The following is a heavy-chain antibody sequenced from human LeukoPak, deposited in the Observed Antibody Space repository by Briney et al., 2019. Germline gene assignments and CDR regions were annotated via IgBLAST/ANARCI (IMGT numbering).Heavy chain of an antibody. CDR2: LKESGIEK. D-gene: IGHD3-3*01. CDR1: GFMFSRYS. J-gene: IGHJ4*02. V-gene: IGHV3-7*01. CDR3: ARWRGAQSEFDY. Sequence: QSGGSLRLSCVGSGFMFSRYSMGWVRQAPGKGLKFVAHLKESGIEKEYVDSVKGRFTISRDNAENLLYLQMNSLRAEDTALYFCARWRGAQSEFDYWGQGTQVTVSS.